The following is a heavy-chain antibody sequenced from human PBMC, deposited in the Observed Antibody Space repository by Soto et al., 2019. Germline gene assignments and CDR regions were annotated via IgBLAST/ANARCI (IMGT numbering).Heavy chain of an antibody. CDR2: INAGNGNT. CDR1: GYTFTSYA. J-gene: IGHJ4*02. CDR3: ARAGAPRPFVY. V-gene: IGHV1-3*01. D-gene: IGHD6-6*01. Sequence: ASVKVSWKASGYTFTSYAMHWVRQAPGQRLEWMGWINAGNGNTKYSQKFQGRVTITRDTSASTAYMELSSLRSEDTAVYYCARAGAPRPFVYWGRGTLVTVSS.